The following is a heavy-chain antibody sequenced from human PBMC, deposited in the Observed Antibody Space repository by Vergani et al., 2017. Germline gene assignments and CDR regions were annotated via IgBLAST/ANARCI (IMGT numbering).Heavy chain of an antibody. J-gene: IGHJ4*02. Sequence: QVQLVQSGAEVKKPGASVKVSCKASGYTFTSYDINWVRQATGQGLEWMGWMNPNSGNTGYAQKFQGRVTMTTDTSTSTAYMELRSLRSDDTAVYYCAAGAVAGPFDYWGQGTLVTVSS. CDR3: AAGAVAGPFDY. D-gene: IGHD6-19*01. V-gene: IGHV1-8*01. CDR1: GYTFTSYD. CDR2: MNPNSGNT.